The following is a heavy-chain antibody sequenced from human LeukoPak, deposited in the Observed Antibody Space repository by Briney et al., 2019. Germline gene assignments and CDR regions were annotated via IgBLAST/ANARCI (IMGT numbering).Heavy chain of an antibody. CDR2: ISYTGST. Sequence: WTWVRQPPGKELEWIGCISYTGSTNYNPSLQSRVTISVDTSKNQFSLKLSSVTAADTAVYYCATRRSGGSFDYWGQGTLVTVSS. CDR3: ATRRSGGSFDY. J-gene: IGHJ4*02. D-gene: IGHD2-15*01. V-gene: IGHV4-59*01.